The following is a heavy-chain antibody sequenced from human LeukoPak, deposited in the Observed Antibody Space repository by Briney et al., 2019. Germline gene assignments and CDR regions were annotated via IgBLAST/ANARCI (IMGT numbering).Heavy chain of an antibody. Sequence: PSETLSLTCAVYGGSFSGYYWSWIRQPPGKGLEWIGEINHSGSTNYNPSLKSRVTISVDTSKNQFSLKLSSVTAADTAAYYCARTHCSGGSCYNATFDHWGQGTLVTVSS. D-gene: IGHD2-15*01. J-gene: IGHJ4*02. CDR3: ARTHCSGGSCYNATFDH. V-gene: IGHV4-34*01. CDR2: INHSGST. CDR1: GGSFSGYY.